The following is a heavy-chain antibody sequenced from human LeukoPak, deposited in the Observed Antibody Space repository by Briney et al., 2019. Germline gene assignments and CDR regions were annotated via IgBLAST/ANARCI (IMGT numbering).Heavy chain of an antibody. Sequence: GGSLRLSCAASGFTFSSYAMSWVRQAPGKGLEWVSLIYSSGSTYYADSVKGRFTISRDNSKNTLYLQVNSLRAEDTAVYYCARRGDGGRSFDYWGQGTLVTVSS. CDR2: IYSSGST. V-gene: IGHV3-23*05. CDR3: ARRGDGGRSFDY. CDR1: GFTFSSYA. D-gene: IGHD4-23*01. J-gene: IGHJ4*02.